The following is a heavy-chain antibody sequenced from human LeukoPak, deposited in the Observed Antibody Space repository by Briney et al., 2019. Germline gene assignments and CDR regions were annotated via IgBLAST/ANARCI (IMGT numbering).Heavy chain of an antibody. V-gene: IGHV4-59*08. J-gene: IGHJ5*02. D-gene: IGHD6-25*01. Sequence: PSETLSLTCTVSGGSISCYYWSWIRQPPGKGLEWIGYIYYSGSTNYNPSLKSRVTISVDTSKNQFSLKLSSVTAADTAVYYCASTRRSSGNNWFDPWGQGTLVTVSS. CDR3: ASTRRSSGNNWFDP. CDR1: GGSISCYY. CDR2: IYYSGST.